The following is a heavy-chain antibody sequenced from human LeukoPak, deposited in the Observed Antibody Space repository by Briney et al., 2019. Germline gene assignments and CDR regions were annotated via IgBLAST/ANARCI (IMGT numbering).Heavy chain of an antibody. J-gene: IGHJ3*02. D-gene: IGHD7-27*01. CDR1: GYTFTGYY. Sequence: GASVKVSCKASGYTFTGYYMHWVRQAPGQGLEWMGWINPNSGGTNYEQNFQGRVTMTRDTSISTAYMELSRLRSDDTAVYYCARGLLTARARDAFDIWGQGTMVTVSS. CDR3: ARGLLTARARDAFDI. CDR2: INPNSGGT. V-gene: IGHV1-2*02.